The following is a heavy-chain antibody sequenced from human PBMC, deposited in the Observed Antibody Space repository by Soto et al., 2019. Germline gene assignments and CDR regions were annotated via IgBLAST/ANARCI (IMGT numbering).Heavy chain of an antibody. Sequence: SGPTLVNPTQTLTLTCTFSGFSLTTDGVGVGWVRQPPGEALEWLALIYWDDDERYSPSLKTRLTITKDTSKNQVVLIMTNMDPVDSPTYSGARSRNLITEVEKVGVFDYGGQENLAT. V-gene: IGHV2-5*02. CDR2: IYWDDDE. D-gene: IGHD3-10*01. CDR1: GFSLTTDGVG. CDR3: ARSRNLITEVEKVGVFDY. J-gene: IGHJ4*02.